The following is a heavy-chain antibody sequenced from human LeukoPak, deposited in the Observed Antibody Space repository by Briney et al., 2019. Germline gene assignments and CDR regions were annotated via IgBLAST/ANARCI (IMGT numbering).Heavy chain of an antibody. V-gene: IGHV4-4*07. D-gene: IGHD3-22*01. CDR1: GGSFSSYY. J-gene: IGHJ4*02. CDR3: SRERYDSSGYYLDY. Sequence: SETLSLTCAVYGGSFSSYYWSWIRQPAGKGLEWIGRIYTSGSTNYNPSLKSRVTMSVDTSKNQFSLKLSSVTAADTAVYYCSRERYDSSGYYLDYWGQGTLVTVSS. CDR2: IYTSGST.